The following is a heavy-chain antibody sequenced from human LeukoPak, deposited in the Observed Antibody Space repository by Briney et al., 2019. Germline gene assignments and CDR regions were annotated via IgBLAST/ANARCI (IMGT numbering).Heavy chain of an antibody. J-gene: IGHJ4*02. CDR3: ARGNLYGSGSYDY. CDR1: GFTFDDYG. CDR2: INWNGGST. D-gene: IGHD3-10*01. V-gene: IGHV3-20*01. Sequence: PGGSLRLSCAASGFTFDDYGMSWVRQAPGKGLEWVSGINWNGGSTGHADSVKGRFTISRDNAKNSLYLQMNSLRAEDTALYHCARGNLYGSGSYDYWGQGTLVTVSS.